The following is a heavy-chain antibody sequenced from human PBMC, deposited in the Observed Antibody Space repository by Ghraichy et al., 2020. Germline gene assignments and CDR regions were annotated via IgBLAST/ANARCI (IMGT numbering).Heavy chain of an antibody. CDR1: GFTFSSYW. D-gene: IGHD4-23*01. CDR3: ARDQSSRWSHGMDV. V-gene: IGHV3-7*01. J-gene: IGHJ6*02. CDR2: IKQDGSEK. Sequence: GGSLRLSCAASGFTFSSYWMSWVRQAPGKGLEWVANIKQDGSEKYYVDSVKGRFTISRDNAKNSLYLQMNSLRAEDTAVYYCARDQSSRWSHGMDVWGQGTTVTVSS.